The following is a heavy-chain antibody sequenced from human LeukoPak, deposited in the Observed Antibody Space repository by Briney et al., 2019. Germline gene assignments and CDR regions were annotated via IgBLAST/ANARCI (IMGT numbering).Heavy chain of an antibody. Sequence: GAVRLSCAASGFTFSSYGMHWVRQAPGKGLEWVAVISYDGSNKYYADSVKGRFTISRDNSKNTLYLQMNSLRAEDTAVYYCAKDTYYYDSSGYYYVNYWGQGTLVTVSS. CDR1: GFTFSSYG. D-gene: IGHD3-22*01. CDR3: AKDTYYYDSSGYYYVNY. V-gene: IGHV3-30*18. CDR2: ISYDGSNK. J-gene: IGHJ4*02.